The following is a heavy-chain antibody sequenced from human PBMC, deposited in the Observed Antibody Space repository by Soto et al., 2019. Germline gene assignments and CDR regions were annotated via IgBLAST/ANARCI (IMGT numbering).Heavy chain of an antibody. CDR3: VRAYYDTFGYSLDP. V-gene: IGHV4-59*01. J-gene: IGHJ5*02. D-gene: IGHD3-22*01. CDR2: IYYSDSA. CDR1: GGSISSYY. Sequence: SEPLSLTCTVSGGSISSYYWGWIRQPPGKGLEWIGYIYYSDSANYNPSLKSRVIISDDTSKNQFSLRLSSVTAADTAVYYCVRAYYDTFGYSLDPWGQGTLVTVSS.